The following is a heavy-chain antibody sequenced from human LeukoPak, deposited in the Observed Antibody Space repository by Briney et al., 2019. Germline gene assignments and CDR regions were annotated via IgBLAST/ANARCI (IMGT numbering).Heavy chain of an antibody. J-gene: IGHJ4*02. Sequence: GGSLRLSCVASGFPFSSYVMNWVRQAPGKGLEWVSSVSGTGGNTYYADSVEGRFTISRDNSKNTLYLQMNSLRAEDTAVYYCEIFEQWLVLLEGWGQGTLVTVSS. CDR1: GFPFSSYV. CDR3: EIFEQWLVLLEG. CDR2: VSGTGGNT. V-gene: IGHV3-23*01. D-gene: IGHD6-19*01.